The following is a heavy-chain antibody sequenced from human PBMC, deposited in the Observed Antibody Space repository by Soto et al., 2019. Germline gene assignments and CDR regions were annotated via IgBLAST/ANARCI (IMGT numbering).Heavy chain of an antibody. V-gene: IGHV3-30-3*01. J-gene: IGHJ1*01. CDR2: ISYDGSNK. D-gene: IGHD3-22*01. CDR3: ARDLLYYYDSSGYYSPAEYFQH. CDR1: GFTFSSYA. Sequence: QVQLVESGGGVVQPGRSLRLSCAASGFTFSSYAMHWVRQAPGKGLEWVAVISYDGSNKYYADSVKGRFTISRDNSKNTLYLQMKSLRAEDTAVYYCARDLLYYYDSSGYYSPAEYFQHWGQGTLVTVSS.